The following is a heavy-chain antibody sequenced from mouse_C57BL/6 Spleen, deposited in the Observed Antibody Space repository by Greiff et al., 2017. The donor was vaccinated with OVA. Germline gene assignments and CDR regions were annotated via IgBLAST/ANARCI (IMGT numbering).Heavy chain of an antibody. J-gene: IGHJ2*01. Sequence: QVQLQQSGAELVRPGASVTLSCKASGYTFTDYEMHWVKQTPVHGLEWIGAIDPETGGTAYNQKFKGKAILTADKSSSTAYLELRSLTSEDSAVYYCTPFTTVVGYFDYWGQGTTLTVSS. V-gene: IGHV1-15*01. D-gene: IGHD1-1*01. CDR3: TPFTTVVGYFDY. CDR2: IDPETGGT. CDR1: GYTFTDYE.